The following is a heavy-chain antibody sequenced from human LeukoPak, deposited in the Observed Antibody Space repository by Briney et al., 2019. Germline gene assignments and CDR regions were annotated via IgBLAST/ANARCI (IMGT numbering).Heavy chain of an antibody. D-gene: IGHD2-15*01. CDR1: GYIFTHYY. Sequence: GASVKVSCKASGYIFTHYYIHWMRQAPGQGLEWMGWINPKTGDTNFAKRFQGRVTMTRDTSISTVYMELNRLTPDDTALYYCARVGYCSGDRCYLHFDYWGQGTLVTVSS. CDR2: INPKTGDT. CDR3: ARVGYCSGDRCYLHFDY. V-gene: IGHV1-2*02. J-gene: IGHJ4*02.